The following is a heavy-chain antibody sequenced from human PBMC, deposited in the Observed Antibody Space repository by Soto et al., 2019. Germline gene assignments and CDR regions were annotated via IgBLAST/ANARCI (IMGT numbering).Heavy chain of an antibody. Sequence: ASVKVSCKTSGYTFTTSTIHWVRQAPGQRLEWMGWSNAGNDNIRYSQNFRGRVSMTWDTSASTAYMELKRLKYEDTAVYYCARDRARGPHYYDSSGYYPLDYWGQGTLVTVSS. CDR2: SNAGNDNI. V-gene: IGHV1-3*01. CDR1: GYTFTTST. CDR3: ARDRARGPHYYDSSGYYPLDY. D-gene: IGHD3-22*01. J-gene: IGHJ4*02.